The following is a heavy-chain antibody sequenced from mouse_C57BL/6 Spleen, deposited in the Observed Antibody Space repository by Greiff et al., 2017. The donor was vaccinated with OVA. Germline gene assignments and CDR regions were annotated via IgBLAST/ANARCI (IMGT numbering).Heavy chain of an antibody. D-gene: IGHD1-1*01. V-gene: IGHV1-81*01. CDR2: IYPRSGNT. CDR1: GYTFTSYG. CDR3: ARTIYYGSSYSAMDD. Sequence: QVQLKQSGAELARPGASVKLSCKASGYTFTSYGISWVKQRTGQGLEWIGEIYPRSGNTYYNEKFKGKATLTADTSSSTAYMELRSLTSEDSAVYVGARTIYYGSSYSAMDDWGQGTSVTVSS. J-gene: IGHJ4*01.